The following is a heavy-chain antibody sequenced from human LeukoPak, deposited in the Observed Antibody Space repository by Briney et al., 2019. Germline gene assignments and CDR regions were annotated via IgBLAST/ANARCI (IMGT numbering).Heavy chain of an antibody. J-gene: IGHJ4*02. CDR3: AKSYASELDY. CDR1: GFTFSSYS. D-gene: IGHD1-26*01. Sequence: GGSLRLSCAASGFTFSSYSMNWVRQAPGKGLEWVSSISSSSSYIYYADSVKGQFTISRDNSKNTLYLQMNSLRAEDTAVYYCAKSYASELDYWGQGTLVTVSS. CDR2: ISSSSSYI. V-gene: IGHV3-21*01.